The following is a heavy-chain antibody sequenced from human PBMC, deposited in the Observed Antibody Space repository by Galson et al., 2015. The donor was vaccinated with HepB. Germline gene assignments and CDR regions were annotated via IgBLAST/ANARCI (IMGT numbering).Heavy chain of an antibody. Sequence: SVKVSCKASGGTFSSYAISWVRQAPGQGLEWMGGIIPIFGTANYAQKFQGRVTITADESTSTAYMELSSLRSEDTAVYYCAGGPFVRSSWKYYFDYWGQGTLVTVSS. D-gene: IGHD6-13*01. CDR3: AGGPFVRSSWKYYFDY. V-gene: IGHV1-69*13. CDR1: GGTFSSYA. J-gene: IGHJ4*02. CDR2: IIPIFGTA.